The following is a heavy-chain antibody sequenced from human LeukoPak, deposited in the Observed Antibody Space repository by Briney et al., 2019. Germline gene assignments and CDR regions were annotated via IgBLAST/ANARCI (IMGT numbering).Heavy chain of an antibody. V-gene: IGHV3-9*01. CDR2: ISWNSGSI. D-gene: IGHD1-26*01. J-gene: IGHJ4*02. CDR3: ARASYSGSWIDY. CDR1: GFTFDDYA. Sequence: TGGSLRLSCAASGFTFDDYAMHWVRQAPGKGLEWVSGISWNSGSIGYADSVKGRFTISRDNAKNSLYLQMNSLRAEDTAVYYCARASYSGSWIDYWGQETLVTVSS.